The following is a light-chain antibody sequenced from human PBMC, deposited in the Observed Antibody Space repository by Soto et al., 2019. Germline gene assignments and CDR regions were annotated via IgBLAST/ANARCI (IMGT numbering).Light chain of an antibody. V-gene: IGKV3-20*01. Sequence: EIVLTQSPGTLSLSPGERATLSCRASQSLSTNYLAWYQRKPGQAPKLLIYGASSRATDIPRSFSGSGSGTDFTLTITRLEPEDFAVYYCQQYGDSPPTFGQGTKVEIK. CDR3: QQYGDSPPT. J-gene: IGKJ1*01. CDR1: QSLSTNY. CDR2: GAS.